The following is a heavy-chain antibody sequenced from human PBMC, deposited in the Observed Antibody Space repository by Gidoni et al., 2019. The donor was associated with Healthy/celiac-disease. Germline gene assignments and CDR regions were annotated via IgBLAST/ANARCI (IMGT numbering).Heavy chain of an antibody. D-gene: IGHD1-26*01. Sequence: QVQLQESGPGLVKPSQTLSLTCTVSGGSISSGSYYWSWIRQPAGKGLEWIGRIYTSGSTNYNPSLKSRVTISVDTSKNQFSLKLSSVTAADTAVYYCARDNRRKWELLGGWFDPWGQGTLVTVSS. J-gene: IGHJ5*02. V-gene: IGHV4-61*02. CDR3: ARDNRRKWELLGGWFDP. CDR1: GGSISSGSYY. CDR2: IYTSGST.